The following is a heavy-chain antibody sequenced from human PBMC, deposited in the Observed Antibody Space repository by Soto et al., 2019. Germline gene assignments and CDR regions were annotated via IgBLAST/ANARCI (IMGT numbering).Heavy chain of an antibody. Sequence: GGSLRLSCAASGFTFSSYDMHWVRQATGKGPEWVSAVGTAGDTYYPGSVKGRFTISRENAKNSLYLQMNSLRAEDTAVYYCARLSSGWQFDYWGQGTLVTVSS. CDR1: GFTFSSYD. CDR3: ARLSSGWQFDY. J-gene: IGHJ4*02. D-gene: IGHD6-19*01. V-gene: IGHV3-13*01. CDR2: VGTAGDT.